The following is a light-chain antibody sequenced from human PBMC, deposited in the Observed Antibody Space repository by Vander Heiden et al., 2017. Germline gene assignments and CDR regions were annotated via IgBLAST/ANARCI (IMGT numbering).Light chain of an antibody. CDR1: QSVRSY. CDR3: QHRSNWPELS. V-gene: IGKV3-11*01. Sequence: EIVLTQSPATLSLSPGERATLSCRASQSVRSYLAWYQQRPGQAPRRLIYDASKRPTGIPARFSGSGSGTDFTLTISSLEPEDFAVYYCQHRSNWPELSFGGGTRWR. CDR2: DAS. J-gene: IGKJ4*01.